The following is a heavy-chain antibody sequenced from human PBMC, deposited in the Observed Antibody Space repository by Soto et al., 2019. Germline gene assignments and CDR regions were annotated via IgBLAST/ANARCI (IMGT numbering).Heavy chain of an antibody. J-gene: IGHJ4*02. CDR1: GFTVRNNY. D-gene: IGHD1-1*01. Sequence: EVQLVESGGGLVQPGGSLRLSCAASGFTVRNNYMRWVRQAPGKGLEWVSRIYSGGATYYADSVKGRFTISRYNSKNTLYLQMNSLRSEDTAVSSCARDGTYNRVGGQGTLVTVSS. CDR3: ARDGTYNRV. V-gene: IGHV3-66*01. CDR2: IYSGGAT.